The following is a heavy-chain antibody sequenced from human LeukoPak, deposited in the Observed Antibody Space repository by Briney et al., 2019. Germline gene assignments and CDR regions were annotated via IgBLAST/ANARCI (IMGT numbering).Heavy chain of an antibody. CDR1: GFSFSSYE. J-gene: IGHJ4*02. V-gene: IGHV3-48*03. D-gene: IGHD3-3*01. CDR3: ARANTIFGVEPDYYFDY. Sequence: SGGSLRLSCAASGFSFSSYEMIWVRQARGKGLEWISYISSSGGNIYYADSVKGRFTISRDNAKNSLYLQMNSLRVEDTAVYYCARANTIFGVEPDYYFDYWGQGTLVSVSS. CDR2: ISSSGGNI.